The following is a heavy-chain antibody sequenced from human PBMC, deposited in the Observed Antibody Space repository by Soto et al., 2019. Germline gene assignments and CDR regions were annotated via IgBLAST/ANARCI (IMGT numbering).Heavy chain of an antibody. Sequence: GSLPLSCAASGFTFSDYYMSWIRQAPGKGLEWVSYISSSSSYTNYADSVKGRFTISRDNAKNSLYLQMNSLRAEDTAVYYCASCMDTAMAPDYWGQGTLVTVSS. D-gene: IGHD5-18*01. CDR1: GFTFSDYY. J-gene: IGHJ4*02. V-gene: IGHV3-11*06. CDR2: ISSSSSYT. CDR3: ASCMDTAMAPDY.